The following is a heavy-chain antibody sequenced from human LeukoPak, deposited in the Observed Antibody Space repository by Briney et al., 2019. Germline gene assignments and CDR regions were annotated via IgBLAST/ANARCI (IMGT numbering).Heavy chain of an antibody. V-gene: IGHV4-39*07. Sequence: SETLSLTCTVSGGSISSSSYYWGWIRQPPGKGLEWIGSIYYSGSTYYNPSLKSRVTISVDTSKNQFSLKLSSVIAADTAVYYCARANYYDSSGYYLYYYYYMDVWGKGTTVTVSS. CDR2: IYYSGST. CDR3: ARANYYDSSGYYLYYYYYMDV. CDR1: GGSISSSSYY. J-gene: IGHJ6*03. D-gene: IGHD3-22*01.